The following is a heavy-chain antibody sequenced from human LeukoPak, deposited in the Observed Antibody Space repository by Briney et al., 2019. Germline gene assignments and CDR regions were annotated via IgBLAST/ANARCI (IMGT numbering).Heavy chain of an antibody. V-gene: IGHV4-59*01. Sequence: SETLSLTCSVSGASISSYYWSWLRQPPGKGLEWIGYVYHIGSTKYNPSLKSRVTILIDTSKNQFSLKLSSVPAADTAVYYCARVTHYYDSSGYWENYYYYYMDVWGKGTTVTISS. CDR2: VYHIGST. CDR1: GASISSYY. CDR3: ARVTHYYDSSGYWENYYYYYMDV. D-gene: IGHD3-22*01. J-gene: IGHJ6*03.